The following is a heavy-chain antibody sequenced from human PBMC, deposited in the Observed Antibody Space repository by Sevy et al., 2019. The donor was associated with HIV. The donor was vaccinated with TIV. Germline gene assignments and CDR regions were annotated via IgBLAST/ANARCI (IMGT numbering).Heavy chain of an antibody. Sequence: GGSLRLSCAASGFTFSSYSMNWVRQAPGKGLEWVSYISSSSSTIYYADSVKGRFTISRDNAKNSLYLQMNSLRAEDTAVYYCARVGINYNWNYAVGASDYWGQGTLVTVST. D-gene: IGHD1-7*01. CDR3: ARVGINYNWNYAVGASDY. CDR1: GFTFSSYS. V-gene: IGHV3-48*01. J-gene: IGHJ4*02. CDR2: ISSSSSTI.